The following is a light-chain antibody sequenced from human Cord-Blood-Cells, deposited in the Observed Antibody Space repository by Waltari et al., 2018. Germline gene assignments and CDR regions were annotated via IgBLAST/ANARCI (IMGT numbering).Light chain of an antibody. J-gene: IGLJ1*01. CDR1: SSDVGGHNS. CDR3: CSYAGSYTHYV. V-gene: IGLV2-11*01. CDR2: DVS. Sequence: QSALTQPRSVSGSPGQSVNISCTATSSDVGGHNSVSWYQQHPGKAPKLMIYDVSKRPSGVPDRFSGSKSGNTASLTISGLQAEDEADYYCCSYAGSYTHYVFGTGTKVTVL.